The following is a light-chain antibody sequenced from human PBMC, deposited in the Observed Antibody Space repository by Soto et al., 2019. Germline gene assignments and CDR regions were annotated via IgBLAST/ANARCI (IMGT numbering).Light chain of an antibody. CDR1: QSVLYSSNNKNY. Sequence: DIVMTQSPDSLAVPLGERATINCKSSQSVLYSSNNKNYLAWYQQKPGQPPKQLIYWASTRESGVPDRFSGSGSGTDFTLTIRSLQAEDVAVYYCQQYYITPRTFGQGTKVEIK. CDR2: WAS. J-gene: IGKJ1*01. CDR3: QQYYITPRT. V-gene: IGKV4-1*01.